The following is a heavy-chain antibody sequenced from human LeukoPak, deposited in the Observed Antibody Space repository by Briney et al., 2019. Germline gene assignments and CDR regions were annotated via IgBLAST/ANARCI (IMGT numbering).Heavy chain of an antibody. V-gene: IGHV1-2*02. D-gene: IGHD6-13*01. CDR3: ARVKAAAGKGYYYYYGMDV. CDR2: INPNSGGT. J-gene: IGHJ6*02. CDR1: GYTFTGYY. Sequence: ASVKVSCKASGYTFTGYYMHWVRQAPGQGLEWMGWINPNSGGTNYAQKFQGRVTMTRDTSISTAYMELSGLRSDDTAVYYCARVKAAAGKGYYYYYGMDVWGQGTTVTVSS.